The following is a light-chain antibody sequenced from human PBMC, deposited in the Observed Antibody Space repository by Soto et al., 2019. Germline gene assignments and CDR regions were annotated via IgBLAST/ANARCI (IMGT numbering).Light chain of an antibody. V-gene: IGLV2-14*01. CDR2: EVS. J-gene: IGLJ1*01. CDR1: SSDVGGYNY. Sequence: QSALTQPASVSGSPGQSITISCTGTSSDVGGYNYVSWYQQQSGKAPKLMIHEVSNRPSGVSNRFPGSKSGNTASLTISGLQAEDEADYYCSSYTSSRAYVFGIGTKV. CDR3: SSYTSSRAYV.